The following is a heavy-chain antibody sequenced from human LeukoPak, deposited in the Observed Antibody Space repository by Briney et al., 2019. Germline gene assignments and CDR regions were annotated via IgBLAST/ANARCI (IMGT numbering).Heavy chain of an antibody. CDR1: GGTFSSYA. Sequence: SVTVSCKASGGTFSSYAISWVRQAPGQGLEWMGGIIPIFGTANYAQKFQGRVTITTDESTSTAYMELSSLRSEDTAVYYCAKGGSSSWYRSGSLFDYWGQGTLVTVSS. CDR3: AKGGSSSWYRSGSLFDY. D-gene: IGHD6-13*01. V-gene: IGHV1-69*05. J-gene: IGHJ4*02. CDR2: IIPIFGTA.